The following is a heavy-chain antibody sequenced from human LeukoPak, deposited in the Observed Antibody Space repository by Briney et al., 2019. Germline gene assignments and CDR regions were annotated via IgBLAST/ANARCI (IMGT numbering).Heavy chain of an antibody. CDR1: GFTFSSYA. D-gene: IGHD3-22*01. V-gene: IGHV3-23*01. CDR2: ISGSGGST. Sequence: GGSLRLSCAASGFTFSSYAMSWVRQAPGKGLEWVSAISGSGGSTYYADSVKGRFTISRDNSKNTLYLQMNSLRAEDTAVYYCAKDRSQGYYDSSGYLNDYWGQGTLVTVSS. J-gene: IGHJ4*02. CDR3: AKDRSQGYYDSSGYLNDY.